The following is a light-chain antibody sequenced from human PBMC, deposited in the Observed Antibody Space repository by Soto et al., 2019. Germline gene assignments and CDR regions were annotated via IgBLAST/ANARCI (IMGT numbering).Light chain of an antibody. J-gene: IGKJ5*01. CDR2: SAS. V-gene: IGKV1-27*01. CDR1: QGISSY. CDR3: QQYSKWPPIT. Sequence: DIQLTQSPSSLSASVGDRVTITCRVSQGISSYLNWYRQKPGKVPKLLIYSASNLQSGVPSRFSGSGSGTDFTLTISSLQSEDFAVYYCQQYSKWPPITFGQGTRLEIK.